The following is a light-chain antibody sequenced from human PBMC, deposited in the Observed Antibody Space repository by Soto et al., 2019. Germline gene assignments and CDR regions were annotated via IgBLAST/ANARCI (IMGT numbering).Light chain of an antibody. Sequence: EIVMTQSPATLSVSPGERATLSCRASQSVSSNLGWYQQKPGQAPRLLIYGASTRATGIPARFSGSGSGTEFTLTISSLQSEDFAVYYCQQYNNWPQTFGQGTKLEIK. V-gene: IGKV3-15*01. CDR1: QSVSSN. CDR3: QQYNNWPQT. J-gene: IGKJ2*01. CDR2: GAS.